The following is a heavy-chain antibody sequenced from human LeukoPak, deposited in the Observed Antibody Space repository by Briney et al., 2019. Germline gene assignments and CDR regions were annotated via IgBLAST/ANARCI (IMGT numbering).Heavy chain of an antibody. J-gene: IGHJ4*02. D-gene: IGHD3-9*01. Sequence: SETLSLTCTVSGGSISSYYWSWIRQPPGKGLEWIGYINYSGSTTYNPSLKSRVSISVDTSKNQFSLKLSSVTAADTAVYYCARRFYDILTSYYAFDYWGQGTLVTVSS. CDR3: ARRFYDILTSYYAFDY. CDR2: INYSGST. CDR1: GGSISSYY. V-gene: IGHV4-59*08.